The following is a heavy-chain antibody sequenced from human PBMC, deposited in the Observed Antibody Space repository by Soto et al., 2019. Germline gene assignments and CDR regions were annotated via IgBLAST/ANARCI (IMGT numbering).Heavy chain of an antibody. D-gene: IGHD7-27*01. V-gene: IGHV1-69*13. CDR1: GYTFTSYY. Sequence: SVKVSCKASGYTFTSYYMHWVRQAPGQGLEWMGGIIPIFGTANYAQKFQGRVTITADESTSTAYMELSSLRSEDTAVYYCARVSGARPYNWFDPWGQGTLVTVSS. J-gene: IGHJ5*02. CDR2: IIPIFGTA. CDR3: ARVSGARPYNWFDP.